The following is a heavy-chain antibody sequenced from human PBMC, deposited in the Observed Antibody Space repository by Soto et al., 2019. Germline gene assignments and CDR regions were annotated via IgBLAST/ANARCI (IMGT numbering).Heavy chain of an antibody. CDR1: GGGNLSDYR. V-gene: IGHV1-69*01. CDR3: ARGGDGYTFGAVY. CDR2: IIPKLGSA. D-gene: IGHD2-21*01. J-gene: IGHJ4*02. Sequence: QVQLVQSGAEVKEPGSSVKVSCKASGGGNLSDYRTTWVRRAPGQGLEWMGGIIPKLGSANYAQNFQGRVTVTADESTNTVYMELRSLRSDDTAVYYCARGGDGYTFGAVYWGQGTPVTGSS.